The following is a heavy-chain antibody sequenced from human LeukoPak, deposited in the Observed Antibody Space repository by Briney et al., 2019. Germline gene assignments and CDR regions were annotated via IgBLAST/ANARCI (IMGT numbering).Heavy chain of an antibody. V-gene: IGHV4-4*07. Sequence: SETLSLTCTVSGGSISSYYWSWIPQPAGKGLEWIGRIYTSGSTNYNPSLKSRVTMSVDTSKNQFSLQLSSVTAADTAVYYCAREPYWGPLDDWGQGTLVTVSS. D-gene: IGHD7-27*01. J-gene: IGHJ4*02. CDR1: GGSISSYY. CDR3: AREPYWGPLDD. CDR2: IYTSGST.